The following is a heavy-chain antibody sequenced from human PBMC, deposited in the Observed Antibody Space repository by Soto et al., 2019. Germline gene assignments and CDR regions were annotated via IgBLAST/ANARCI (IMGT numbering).Heavy chain of an antibody. CDR1: GFSLSNARMG. J-gene: IGHJ4*02. CDR2: IFSNDEK. CDR3: ARMTRSQVGLPPPFPY. Sequence: QVTLKESGPVLVKPTETLTLTCTVSGFSLSNARMGVSWIRQPPGKALEWLAHIFSNDEKSYNTSLKSRLTITRHTSKSHVDLTMHNLDPVDTATYYCARMTRSQVGLPPPFPYWGQGTLVTVSS. V-gene: IGHV2-26*01. D-gene: IGHD2-15*01.